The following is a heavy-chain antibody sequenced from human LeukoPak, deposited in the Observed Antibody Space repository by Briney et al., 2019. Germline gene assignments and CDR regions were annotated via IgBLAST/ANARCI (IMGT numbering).Heavy chain of an antibody. CDR1: GFTVSSNY. CDR3: ASLRSSGYLSWFDP. V-gene: IGHV3-53*01. D-gene: IGHD3-22*01. Sequence: GGSLRLSCAASGFTVSSNYMSWVRQAPGKGLEWVSVIYSGGSTYYADSVKGRFTISRDNSKNTLYLQMNSLRAEDTAVYYCASLRSSGYLSWFDPWGQGTLVTVSS. CDR2: IYSGGST. J-gene: IGHJ5*02.